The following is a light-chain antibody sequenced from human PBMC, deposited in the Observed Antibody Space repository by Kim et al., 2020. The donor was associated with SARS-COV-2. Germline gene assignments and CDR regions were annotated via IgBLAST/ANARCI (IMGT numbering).Light chain of an antibody. Sequence: EIVLTQSPGTLSLSPGERATLSCRASQNVSNNYVVWYQKKPGQAPRLLIDDASRRATGIPDRFSGSGSGTDFTLTISRLEPEDSAVYYCQQCSGSPLTFGGGTKVDIK. CDR1: QNVSNNY. CDR3: QQCSGSPLT. J-gene: IGKJ4*01. V-gene: IGKV3-20*01. CDR2: DAS.